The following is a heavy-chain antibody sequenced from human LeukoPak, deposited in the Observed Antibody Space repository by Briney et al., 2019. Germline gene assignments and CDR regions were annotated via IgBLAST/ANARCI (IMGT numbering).Heavy chain of an antibody. D-gene: IGHD5-24*01. Sequence: PSQTLSLTCTVSGGSISSGSYYWSWIRQPAGKGLEWIGRIHASGSTNYNPSLKSRVTISTDTSKNQFSLKLTSVTAADTAVYYCARDVRDSYNLFDYWGQGTLVTVSS. CDR3: ARDVRDSYNLFDY. CDR2: IHASGST. J-gene: IGHJ4*02. V-gene: IGHV4-61*02. CDR1: GGSISSGSYY.